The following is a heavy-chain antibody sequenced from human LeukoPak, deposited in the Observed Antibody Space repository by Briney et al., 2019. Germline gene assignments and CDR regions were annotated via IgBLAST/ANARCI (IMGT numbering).Heavy chain of an antibody. CDR1: GGSFSGYY. CDR3: ARGRRWPQFNP. D-gene: IGHD5-24*01. CDR2: INHSGST. Sequence: SETLSLTCAVYGGSFSGYYWSWIRQPPGKGLEWIGEINHSGSTNYNPSLKSRVTISVDTSKNQFSLKLSSVTAADTAVYYCARGRRWPQFNPWGQGTLVTVSS. J-gene: IGHJ5*02. V-gene: IGHV4-34*01.